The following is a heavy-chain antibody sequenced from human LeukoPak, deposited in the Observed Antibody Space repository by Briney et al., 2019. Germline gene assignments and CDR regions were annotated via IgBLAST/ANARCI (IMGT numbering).Heavy chain of an antibody. CDR1: GGSFSGYY. Sequence: SETLSLTCAVYGGSFSGYYWSWIRQPPGKGLEWIGYIYTSGSTNYNPSLKSRVTISVDTSKNQFSLKLSSVTAADTAVYYCARRGASFDYWGQGTLVTVSS. J-gene: IGHJ4*02. D-gene: IGHD5-12*01. CDR3: ARRGASFDY. V-gene: IGHV4-4*09. CDR2: IYTSGST.